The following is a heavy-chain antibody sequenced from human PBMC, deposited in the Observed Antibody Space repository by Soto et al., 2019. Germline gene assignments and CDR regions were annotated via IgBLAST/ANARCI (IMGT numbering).Heavy chain of an antibody. J-gene: IGHJ4*02. CDR2: ISTYSGNT. D-gene: IGHD3-10*01. CDR1: GYTFSTYG. CDR3: ATYGTRAHLLPFDC. V-gene: IGHV1-18*01. Sequence: QVQLVQSGAEVKKPGASVKVSCKASGYTFSTYGITWVRQAPGQGLEWMGWISTYSGNTNYAQNLQGRVTMTTDTSTSTAYMELRSLRSDDTAVYYCATYGTRAHLLPFDCWGQGTLVTVSS.